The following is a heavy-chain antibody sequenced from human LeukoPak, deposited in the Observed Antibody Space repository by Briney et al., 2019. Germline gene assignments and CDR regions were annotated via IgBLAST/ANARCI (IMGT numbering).Heavy chain of an antibody. V-gene: IGHV3-48*03. D-gene: IGHD3-3*01. J-gene: IGHJ4*02. CDR1: GFTFSSYE. CDR2: ISSSGSTI. CDR3: ARGGDFCFDY. Sequence: GGSLRLSCAASGFTFSSYEMNWVRQAPGKGLEWVSYISSSGSTIYYADSVKSRFTISRDNAKNSLYLQMNSLRAEDTAVYYCARGGDFCFDYWGQGTLVTVSS.